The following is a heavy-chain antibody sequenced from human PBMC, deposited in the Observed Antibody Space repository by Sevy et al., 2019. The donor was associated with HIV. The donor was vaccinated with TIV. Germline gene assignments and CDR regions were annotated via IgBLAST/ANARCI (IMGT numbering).Heavy chain of an antibody. Sequence: GGSLRLSCSGSGFSFSNSAMNWVRQTPGKGLKYVSAISSDGFSTYYTDSVRGRFTISRDNSKNTLYLQMSSLRVEDTAVYYCVKDPDYNFWRGDYGMDVWGQGTTVTVSS. J-gene: IGHJ6*02. CDR3: VKDPDYNFWRGDYGMDV. D-gene: IGHD3-3*01. CDR2: ISSDGFST. V-gene: IGHV3-64D*06. CDR1: GFSFSNSA.